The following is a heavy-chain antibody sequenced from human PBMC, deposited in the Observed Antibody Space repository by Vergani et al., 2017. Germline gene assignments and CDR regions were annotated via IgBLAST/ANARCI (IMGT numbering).Heavy chain of an antibody. V-gene: IGHV4-39*01. D-gene: IGHD2/OR15-2a*01. CDR2: SYYSGST. CDR3: AELVTPGWYAFDM. Sequence: QLQLQESGPGLVKPSETLSLTCTVSGGSISSSSYYWGWLRQPPGKGLEWIGSSYYSGSTYYNPALKSRFTIAVDTSKNQVSLKLSSVTAADTAVYYCAELVTPGWYAFDMWGQGTMVTVSS. CDR1: GGSISSSSYY. J-gene: IGHJ3*02.